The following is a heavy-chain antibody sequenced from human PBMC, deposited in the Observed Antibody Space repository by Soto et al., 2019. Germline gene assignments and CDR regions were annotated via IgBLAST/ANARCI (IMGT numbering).Heavy chain of an antibody. D-gene: IGHD4-17*01. V-gene: IGHV3-30*18. CDR3: GKGPSTVTLAT. CDR1: GFTFSTYG. CDR2: ISYDGTDK. Sequence: GGSLRLSCAASGFTFSTYGMHWVRQAPGKGLEWVAVISYDGTDKYYVDSVKGRFTISRDNSKNTLYLQMNSLRPDDTAVYYCGKGPSTVTLATWGQGTLVTVSS. J-gene: IGHJ5*02.